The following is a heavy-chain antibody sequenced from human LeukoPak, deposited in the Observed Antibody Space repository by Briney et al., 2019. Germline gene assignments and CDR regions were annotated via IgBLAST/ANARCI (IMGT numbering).Heavy chain of an antibody. Sequence: ASVKVSCKASGYTFTGYYMHWVRQAPGQGLEWMGWINPNSGGINYAQKFQGRVTMTRDTSISTAYMELSRLRSDDTAVYYCARDDYNWNDVHWFDPWGQGTLVTVSS. CDR1: GYTFTGYY. V-gene: IGHV1-2*02. D-gene: IGHD1-1*01. J-gene: IGHJ5*02. CDR3: ARDDYNWNDVHWFDP. CDR2: INPNSGGI.